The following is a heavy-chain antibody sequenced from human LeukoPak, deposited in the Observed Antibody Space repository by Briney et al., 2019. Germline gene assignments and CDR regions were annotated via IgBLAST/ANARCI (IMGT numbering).Heavy chain of an antibody. CDR1: GYTFTSYG. CDR2: ISSYNGNT. Sequence: VKVSCKASGYTFTSYGISWVRQAPGQGLESMGWISSYNGNTNYAQKLQGRVTMTTDTSTSTAYMELRSLRSDDTAVYYCAREVGYCSSTSCSWFDPWGQGTLVTVSS. CDR3: AREVGYCSSTSCSWFDP. V-gene: IGHV1-18*01. D-gene: IGHD2-2*01. J-gene: IGHJ5*02.